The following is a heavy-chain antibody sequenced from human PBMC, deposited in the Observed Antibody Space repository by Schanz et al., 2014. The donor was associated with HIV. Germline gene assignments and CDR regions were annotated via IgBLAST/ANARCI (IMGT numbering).Heavy chain of an antibody. Sequence: QVQLVESGGGVVQPGRSLRLSCAASGFTFNNYAMHWVRQAPGKGLEWVALIWYDGSYKYYADSVKGRFTISRDNSKNTLYLQMSSLRAEDTAIYYCARDESAQWFFDLWGRGTLLTVSS. CDR1: GFTFNNYA. J-gene: IGHJ2*01. CDR2: IWYDGSYK. CDR3: ARDESAQWFFDL. D-gene: IGHD2-8*01. V-gene: IGHV3-33*01.